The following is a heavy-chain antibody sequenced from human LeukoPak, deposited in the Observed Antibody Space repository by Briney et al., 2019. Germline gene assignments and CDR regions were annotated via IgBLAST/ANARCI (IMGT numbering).Heavy chain of an antibody. CDR1: GFTFSNYA. Sequence: GGSLRLSCAASGFTFSNYAMSWVRQAPGKGLEWVSGISASGGSYYADSVKGRFTVSRDISKNTLYLQMNSLRAEDTAVYFCARDYADYVGYFFFDYWGQGTLVTVSS. V-gene: IGHV3-23*01. J-gene: IGHJ4*02. D-gene: IGHD4-17*01. CDR2: ISASGGS. CDR3: ARDYADYVGYFFFDY.